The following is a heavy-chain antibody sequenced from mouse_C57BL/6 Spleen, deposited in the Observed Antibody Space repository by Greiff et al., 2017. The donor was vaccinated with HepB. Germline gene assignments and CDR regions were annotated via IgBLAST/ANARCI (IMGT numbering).Heavy chain of an antibody. CDR2: ISNGGGST. Sequence: EVQGVESGGGLVQPGGSLKLSCAASGFTFSDYYMYWVRQTPEKRLEWVAYISNGGGSTYYPDTVKGRFTISRDNAKNTLYLQMSRLKSEDTAMYYCARRGLKPFWYFDVWGTGTTVTVSS. J-gene: IGHJ1*03. D-gene: IGHD2-4*01. CDR3: ARRGLKPFWYFDV. V-gene: IGHV5-12*01. CDR1: GFTFSDYY.